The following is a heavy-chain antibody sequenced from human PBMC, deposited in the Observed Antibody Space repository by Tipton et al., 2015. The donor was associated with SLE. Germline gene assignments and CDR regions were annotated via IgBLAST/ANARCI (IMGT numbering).Heavy chain of an antibody. CDR2: LYQSGRT. CDR1: GFSISRADY. Sequence: TLSLTCVVSGFSISRADYWGWIRQSPGKGLEWIGSLYQSGRTHYKPSLKSRVTISLDESKNQLSLKLSSVTAADTAVYYCARHTGGPGTLVIVSS. V-gene: IGHV4-38-2*01. CDR3: ARHT. D-gene: IGHD2-2*02. J-gene: IGHJ4*02.